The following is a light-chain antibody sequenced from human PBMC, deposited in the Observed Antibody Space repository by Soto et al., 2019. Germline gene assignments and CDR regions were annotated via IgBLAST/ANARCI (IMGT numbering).Light chain of an antibody. J-gene: IGKJ5*01. V-gene: IGKV1-5*03. CDR3: QQSYMDPIT. Sequence: DLQITHSTSTLSGSVVYRATITSRASQTISSWLAWYQQKPGKAPKLLIYKASTLKSGVPSRFSGSGGGTDFTLSISSVQPEDFATYFCQQSYMDPITVGQGTRLETK. CDR2: KAS. CDR1: QTISSW.